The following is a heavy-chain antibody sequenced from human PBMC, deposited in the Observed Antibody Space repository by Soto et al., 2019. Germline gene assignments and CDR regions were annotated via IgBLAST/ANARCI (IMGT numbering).Heavy chain of an antibody. Sequence: EVQLLESGGGLVQPGGSLRLSCAASGFTFSSYAMSWVRQAPGKGLEWVSAISGSGGSTYYADSVKGRFTISRDNSKNTLYLQMNSLRAEDTAVYYCAKEDERSRETGINCSGGSCSDEGGYYFDYWGQGTLVTVSS. J-gene: IGHJ4*02. CDR2: ISGSGGST. CDR1: GFTFSSYA. CDR3: AKEDERSRETGINCSGGSCSDEGGYYFDY. V-gene: IGHV3-23*01. D-gene: IGHD2-15*01.